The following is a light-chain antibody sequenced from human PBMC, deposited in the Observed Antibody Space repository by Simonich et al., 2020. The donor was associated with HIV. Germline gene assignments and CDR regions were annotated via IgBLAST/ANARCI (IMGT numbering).Light chain of an antibody. V-gene: IGKV4-1*01. CDR2: WAS. J-gene: IGKJ1*01. CDR1: QSVLYSSNNKNY. CDR3: QQYNNWPTWT. Sequence: DIVMTQSPDSLAVSLGERATINCKSSQSVLYSSNNKNYLVWYQQKPGQPTKLLIYWASTRESGGPDRFRGSGSGTYFTLTISSLQAEDVAVYYCQQYNNWPTWTFGQGTKVEIK.